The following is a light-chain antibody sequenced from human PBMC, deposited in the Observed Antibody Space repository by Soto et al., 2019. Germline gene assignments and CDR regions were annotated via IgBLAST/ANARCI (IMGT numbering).Light chain of an antibody. CDR1: QSVNTW. Sequence: DIQMTQSPSTLSASVGDRVTITCRASQSVNTWLAWYQQRPGKAPKFLIYAASVLKSGVPSRFSGSGSGTEFTLTISNKPPEDVATYYCQQYVTYPTTFGQGTRGEIK. V-gene: IGKV1-5*03. J-gene: IGKJ1*01. CDR3: QQYVTYPTT. CDR2: AAS.